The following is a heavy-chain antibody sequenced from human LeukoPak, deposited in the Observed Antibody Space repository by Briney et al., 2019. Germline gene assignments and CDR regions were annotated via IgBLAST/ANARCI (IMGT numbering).Heavy chain of an antibody. CDR1: DYTFTKYG. V-gene: IGHV1-18*01. CDR2: ISTYNGNT. CDR3: ARTPRYDFWSGYSNWFDP. D-gene: IGHD3-3*01. J-gene: IGHJ5*02. Sequence: GASVTVSCKASDYTFTKYGLSWVRQTPGQGLEWMGWISTYNGNTIYAQNLQGRVTMTTDTSTSTAYMELRSLRSDDTAVYYCARTPRYDFWSGYSNWFDPWGQGTLVTVSS.